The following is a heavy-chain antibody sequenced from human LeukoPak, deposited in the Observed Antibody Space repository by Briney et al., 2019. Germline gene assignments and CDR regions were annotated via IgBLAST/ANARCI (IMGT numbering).Heavy chain of an antibody. CDR1: GYTFTDYY. D-gene: IGHD1-26*01. CDR3: ARTRVGAPDY. V-gene: IGHV1-2*02. J-gene: IGHJ4*02. Sequence: ASVKVSCKASGYTFTDYYLHWVRQAPGQGLEWMGWINPNSGGTNYAQKFHGRVTMTRDTSIGTAYMELSRLRSDDTAVYYCARTRVGAPDYWGQGTLVTVSS. CDR2: INPNSGGT.